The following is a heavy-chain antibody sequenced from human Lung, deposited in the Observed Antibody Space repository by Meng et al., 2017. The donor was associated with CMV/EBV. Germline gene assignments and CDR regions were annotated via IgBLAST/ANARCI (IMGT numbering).Heavy chain of an antibody. CDR1: GYTFTSSS. D-gene: IGHD6-19*01. CDR2: ININTGNP. J-gene: IGHJ4*02. CDR3: ARGNGWRFDY. Sequence: QGELGQLGSELKKPGDSVKVSCQAAGYTFTSSSMNWVRHAPGQGLEWMGWININTGNPTYAQGFTGRFVFSLDTSVSTAYLQIDSLKADDTAVYYCARGNGWRFDYWGQGTLVTVSS. V-gene: IGHV7-4-1*01.